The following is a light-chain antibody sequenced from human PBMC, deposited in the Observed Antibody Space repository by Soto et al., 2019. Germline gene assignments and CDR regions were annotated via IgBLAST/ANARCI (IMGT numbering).Light chain of an antibody. CDR1: QSVDND. J-gene: IGKJ4*01. CDR2: DAS. CDR3: QQYNNWPLT. V-gene: IGKV3D-15*01. Sequence: EIVMTQSPATRSVSPGDRATLSCRAIQSVDNDLAWYHQKPGQPPRLLIYDASTRATAIPARFSGSQSGTEFTLTISSLLSEDFAVYSCQQYNNWPLTFGGGTKVDIK.